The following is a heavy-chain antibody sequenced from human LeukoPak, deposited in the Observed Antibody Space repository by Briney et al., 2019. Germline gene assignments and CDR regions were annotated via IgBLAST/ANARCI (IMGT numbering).Heavy chain of an antibody. CDR2: VVASYEGT. V-gene: IGHV3-23*01. D-gene: IGHD6-13*01. J-gene: IGHJ4*02. CDR1: GFTFSSYA. CDR3: AKALEQETVIALDS. Sequence: GGSLRLSCAASGFTFSSYAMMWVRQAPGKGLEWVSTVVASYEGTFYADSVKGRFTISRDNSKNTLYLQMNSLRAEDTSIYFCAKALEQETVIALDSWGQGTLVTVSS.